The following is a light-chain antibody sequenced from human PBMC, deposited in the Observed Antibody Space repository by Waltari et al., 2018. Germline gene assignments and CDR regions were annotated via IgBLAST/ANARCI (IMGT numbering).Light chain of an antibody. V-gene: IGLV2-11*01. J-gene: IGLJ2*01. CDR3: CSYGGSYSFVV. CDR1: RSDVGGYNY. CDR2: DVT. Sequence: QSALTQPRSVSGSPGQSVTIYCTGTRSDVGGYNYVSWYQQHPGKAPKLIIYDVTKRPSGVPDRFSGSKSGNTASLTISGLQAEDEADYYCCSYGGSYSFVVFGGGTKLTVL.